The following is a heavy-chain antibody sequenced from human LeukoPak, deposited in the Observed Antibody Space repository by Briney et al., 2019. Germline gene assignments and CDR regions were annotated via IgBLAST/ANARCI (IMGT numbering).Heavy chain of an antibody. CDR2: ISVYNGHT. Sequence: ASVKVTCKASGYTFTSYAITWVRQAPGQGLEWMGWISVYNGHTNYAQKLQARVTMTTDTSTSTAYMELRSLRSDDTAVYYCARESDYYDSSGYYDYWGQGTLVTVSS. J-gene: IGHJ4*02. V-gene: IGHV1-18*01. D-gene: IGHD3-22*01. CDR1: GYTFTSYA. CDR3: ARESDYYDSSGYYDY.